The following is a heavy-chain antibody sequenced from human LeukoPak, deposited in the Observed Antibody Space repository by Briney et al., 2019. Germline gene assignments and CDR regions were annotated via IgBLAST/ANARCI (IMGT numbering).Heavy chain of an antibody. Sequence: PSETQSLTCAVYGGSFSGYYWSWIRQPPGKGLEWIGEINHSGSTNYNPSLKSRVTISVDTSKNQFSLKLSSVTAADTAVYYCASGYSSSWFGGFDYWGQGTLVTVSS. CDR3: ASGYSSSWFGGFDY. CDR2: INHSGST. CDR1: GGSFSGYY. D-gene: IGHD6-13*01. V-gene: IGHV4-34*01. J-gene: IGHJ4*02.